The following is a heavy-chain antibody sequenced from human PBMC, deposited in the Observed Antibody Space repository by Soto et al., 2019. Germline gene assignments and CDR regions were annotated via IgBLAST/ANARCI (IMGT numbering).Heavy chain of an antibody. D-gene: IGHD3-22*01. CDR3: ARVWEEYYYDSSGYAVTYYYGMDV. Sequence: GGSLRLSCAASGFTFDDYGMSWVRQAPGKGLEWVSGINWNGGSTGYADSVKGRFTISRDNAKNSLYLQMNSLRAEDTAVYYCARVWEEYYYDSSGYAVTYYYGMDVWGQGTTVTVSS. V-gene: IGHV3-20*04. J-gene: IGHJ6*02. CDR2: INWNGGST. CDR1: GFTFDDYG.